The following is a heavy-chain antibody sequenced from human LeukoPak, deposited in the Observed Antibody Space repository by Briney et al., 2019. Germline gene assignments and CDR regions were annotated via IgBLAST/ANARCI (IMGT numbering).Heavy chain of an antibody. CDR1: GYTFTSYG. CDR3: AREEKYKYYFDY. Sequence: ASVTVSCKASGYTFTSYGISWVRQAPGQGLEWMGWISAYNGNTNYAQKLQGRVTMTTDTSTSTAYMELRSLRSDDTAVYYCAREEKYKYYFDYWGQGTLVTVSS. CDR2: ISAYNGNT. D-gene: IGHD1-1*01. V-gene: IGHV1-18*01. J-gene: IGHJ4*02.